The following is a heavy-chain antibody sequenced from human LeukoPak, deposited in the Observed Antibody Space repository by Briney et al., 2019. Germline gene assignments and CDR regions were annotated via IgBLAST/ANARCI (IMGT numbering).Heavy chain of an antibody. CDR2: VYHSETT. CDR1: GDSISNGRY. D-gene: IGHD5-24*01. J-gene: IGHJ4*02. CDR3: ATDLGDGFNYPLYF. Sequence: PSETLSLTCIVSGDSISNGRYWGWIRQPPGKGLEWIGNVYHSETTHYNPSLKSRLAISTDMSKNQFSLRLNSVTAADTAVYFCATDLGDGFNYPLYFWGQGTVVTVSS. V-gene: IGHV4-38-2*02.